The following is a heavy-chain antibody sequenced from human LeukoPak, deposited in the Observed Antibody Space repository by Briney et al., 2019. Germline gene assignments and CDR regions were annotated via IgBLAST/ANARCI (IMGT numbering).Heavy chain of an antibody. CDR3: AKARGGTYRTYYFDY. J-gene: IGHJ4*02. CDR1: EFTFSNYA. D-gene: IGHD1-26*01. Sequence: GGSLRLSCAASEFTFSNYAMSWVRQAPGKGLERVSVSGSGGDTYYVDSVKGRFTISRDNSKNTLYLQMNSLRVEDTAVYYCAKARGGTYRTYYFDYWGQGTLVTVSS. V-gene: IGHV3-23*01. CDR2: SGSGGDT.